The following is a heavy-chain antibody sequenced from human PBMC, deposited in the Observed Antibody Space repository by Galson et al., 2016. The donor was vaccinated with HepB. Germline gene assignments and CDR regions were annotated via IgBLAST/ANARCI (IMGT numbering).Heavy chain of an antibody. J-gene: IGHJ3*02. CDR3: ANIPVRTDDVFSI. Sequence: SLRLSCAASGFTFSTYGMHWVRQAPGKGLEWLALISYDGSDKYYADSVKGRITISRDNSKKTLYLQMNTLRTEDTATYYCANIPVRTDDVFSIWGHGTMVTVSS. D-gene: IGHD1-1*01. V-gene: IGHV3-30*18. CDR1: GFTFSTYG. CDR2: ISYDGSDK.